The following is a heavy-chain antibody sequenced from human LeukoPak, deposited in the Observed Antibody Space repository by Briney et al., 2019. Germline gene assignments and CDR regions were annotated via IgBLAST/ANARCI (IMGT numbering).Heavy chain of an antibody. Sequence: GSLRLSCSASGFPFNTYAIHWVRQAPGKGLEYVAGISSNGDNTDFADSAKGRFTVSRDNSKSTLFLQMNSLRAEDTAVYFCTRDSALLGVAFDLWGQGTVVTVSS. CDR1: GFPFNTYA. CDR3: TRDSALLGVAFDL. D-gene: IGHD2-15*01. J-gene: IGHJ3*01. V-gene: IGHV3-64D*06. CDR2: ISSNGDNT.